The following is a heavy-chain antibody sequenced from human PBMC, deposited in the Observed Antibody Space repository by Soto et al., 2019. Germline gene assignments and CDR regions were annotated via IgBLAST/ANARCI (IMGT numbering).Heavy chain of an antibody. D-gene: IGHD1-26*01. CDR2: VYYTGGT. V-gene: IGHV4-59*08. Sequence: QVQVQQSGPRLVKPSETLSLTCTVSSGPTRSHNWGWIRQSPGRGLEWIGYVYYTGGTSYNLSLNSRVTISADTSTNHISLTLSSVTAADAAIYYCVRQGIDYLHGLVDVWGQGTAVSVSS. J-gene: IGHJ6*02. CDR1: SGPTRSHN. CDR3: VRQGIDYLHGLVDV.